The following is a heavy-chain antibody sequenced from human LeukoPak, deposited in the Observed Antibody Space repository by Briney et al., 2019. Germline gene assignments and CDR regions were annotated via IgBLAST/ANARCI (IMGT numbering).Heavy chain of an antibody. Sequence: SETLSLTCAVYGGSFSGYYWSWIRQPPGKGLEWIGEINHSGSTNYNPSLKSRLSISMDASKNQVSLKLTSVAAADTAVYYCTRVGGYQNWFDPWGQGTLVTVSS. D-gene: IGHD3-16*01. CDR1: GGSFSGYY. V-gene: IGHV4-34*01. J-gene: IGHJ5*02. CDR2: INHSGST. CDR3: TRVGGYQNWFDP.